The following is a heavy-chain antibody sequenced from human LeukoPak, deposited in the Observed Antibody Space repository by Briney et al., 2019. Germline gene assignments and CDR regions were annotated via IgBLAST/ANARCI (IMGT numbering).Heavy chain of an antibody. V-gene: IGHV3-33*01. CDR2: IWYDGSNK. D-gene: IGHD3-22*01. CDR1: GFTFSTYG. J-gene: IGHJ4*02. CDR3: ARDRSYSSGYYGGSLDY. Sequence: GGSLRLSCAASGFTFSTYGMHWVRQAPGKGLEWVAIIWYDGSNKYYADSVKGRFTISRDNSKNTLYLEMNSLRAEYTAVYYCARDRSYSSGYYGGSLDYWGQGTLVTVSS.